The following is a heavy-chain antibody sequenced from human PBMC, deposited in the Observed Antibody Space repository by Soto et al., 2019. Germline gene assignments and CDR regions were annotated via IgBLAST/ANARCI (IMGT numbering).Heavy chain of an antibody. V-gene: IGHV3-48*02. CDR1: GYTFSSYS. CDR2: ISSSSTTI. J-gene: IGHJ4*02. CDR3: ARVPPFYGDYGAIY. D-gene: IGHD4-17*01. Sequence: EVQLVESGGGLVQPGGSLRLSCAASGYTFSSYSMSWIRQARGKGVEWVSYISSSSTTIYYADSVKGRFTISRDNARNSLYLEMNSLRDEDTAVYYCARVPPFYGDYGAIYWGQGTLVTVSS.